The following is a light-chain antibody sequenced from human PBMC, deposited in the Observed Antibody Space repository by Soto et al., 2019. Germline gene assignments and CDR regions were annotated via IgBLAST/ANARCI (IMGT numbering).Light chain of an antibody. Sequence: QSVLAQPPSASGSPGQSVTISCTGTSSDVGGYNYVSWYQQHPGKAPKLMIYEVSKRPSGVPDRFSGSKSGNTASLTVSGLRAEDEAEYYCSSYAGSNNLVFGGGTKVTVL. CDR1: SSDVGGYNY. CDR2: EVS. V-gene: IGLV2-8*01. CDR3: SSYAGSNNLV. J-gene: IGLJ2*01.